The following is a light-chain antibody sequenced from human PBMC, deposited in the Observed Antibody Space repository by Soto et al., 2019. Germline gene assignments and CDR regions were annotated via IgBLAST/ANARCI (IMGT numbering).Light chain of an antibody. CDR3: QQYQSSPYT. CDR1: QSISSW. V-gene: IGKV1-5*03. Sequence: DIQMTQSPSTLSASVGDRVTIACRASQSISSWLAWYQQRPGKAPKILIYKASSLASGVPSRFSGSGSGTEFTLIISSLQPHDTATYYCQQYQSSPYTFGQGTKLEIK. J-gene: IGKJ2*01. CDR2: KAS.